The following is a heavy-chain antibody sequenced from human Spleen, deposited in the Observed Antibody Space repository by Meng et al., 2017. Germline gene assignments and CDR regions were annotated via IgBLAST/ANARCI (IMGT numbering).Heavy chain of an antibody. J-gene: IGHJ4*02. Sequence: QVQLQQSGPGLVKPSQTLSLTCAISGDSVSGETTAWNWIRQSPSRGLEWLGRTYYRSKWYYDYAESVKSRISINPDTSKNQFSLQLNSMTPDDTAVYYCARGWGFDFWGQGTLVTVSS. CDR2: TYYRSKWYY. CDR1: GDSVSGETTA. V-gene: IGHV6-1*01. D-gene: IGHD3-16*01. CDR3: ARGWGFDF.